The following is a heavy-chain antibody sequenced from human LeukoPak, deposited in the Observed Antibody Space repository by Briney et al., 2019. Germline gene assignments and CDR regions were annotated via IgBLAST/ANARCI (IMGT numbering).Heavy chain of an antibody. V-gene: IGHV3-21*01. Sequence: PGGSLRLSCAAPGFTFSSYSMNWVRQAPGKGLEWVSFISSSSSSIYYANSVKGRFTISRDNAKNSLYLQMNSPRAEDTAVYHCVISPVDPWGQGTLVTVSS. CDR1: GFTFSSYS. CDR2: ISSSSSSI. CDR3: VISPVDP. J-gene: IGHJ5*02.